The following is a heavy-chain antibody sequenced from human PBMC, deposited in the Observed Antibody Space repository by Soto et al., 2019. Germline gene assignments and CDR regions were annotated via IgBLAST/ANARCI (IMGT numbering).Heavy chain of an antibody. CDR3: VRPDYRSSWFPFDR. V-gene: IGHV3-11*01. CDR2: IDSGDGTT. J-gene: IGHJ4*02. D-gene: IGHD6-13*01. CDR1: GFDFGDYY. Sequence: QVQLVESGGGLVKPGGSLRLSCTGSGFDFGDYYMSWIRQAPGKGLEWVSYIDSGDGTTYYTDSVKGRFTISRDNAKKTVYLQMSSLRVEDTALYYCVRPDYRSSWFPFDRWGQGTLVTVSS.